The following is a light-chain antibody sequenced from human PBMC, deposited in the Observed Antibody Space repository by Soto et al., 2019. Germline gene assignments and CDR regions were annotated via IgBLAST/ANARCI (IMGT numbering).Light chain of an antibody. CDR2: DAS. CDR1: QSVSSY. J-gene: IGKJ1*01. CDR3: QQRSTWPWT. Sequence: ELVLTQSPATLSLSPGERATLSCRASQSVSSYLAWYQQKPGQAPRLLIYDASTRATGIPGRFSGSGSGTDFTPTISSLEPEDFAVYSCQQRSTWPWTFGQGTKVEIK. V-gene: IGKV3-11*01.